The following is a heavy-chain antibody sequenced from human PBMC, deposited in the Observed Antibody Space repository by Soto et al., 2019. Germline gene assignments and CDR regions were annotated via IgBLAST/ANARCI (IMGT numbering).Heavy chain of an antibody. D-gene: IGHD2-15*01. Sequence: QVQLQESGPGLVKPSQTLSLTCTVSGGSISSGDYYWSWSRQPPGKGLEWIGYIYYSGSTDDNPSLKIRVTISVDTSKNQFSLTLSSVTAADTAVYYCARDGVVVAATPPYYYYGMDVWGQGTTVTVSS. CDR3: ARDGVVVAATPPYYYYGMDV. CDR1: GGSISSGDYY. CDR2: IYYSGST. V-gene: IGHV4-30-4*01. J-gene: IGHJ6*02.